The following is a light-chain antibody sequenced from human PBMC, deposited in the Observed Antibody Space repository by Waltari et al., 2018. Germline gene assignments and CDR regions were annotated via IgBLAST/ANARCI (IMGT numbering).Light chain of an antibody. J-gene: IGKJ4*01. CDR1: QSINSY. CDR2: AAS. CDR3: QQSYRTPLT. Sequence: DIQMTQSPSSLSASIGDRVTITCRASQSINSYLNWYQQKPGKAPQVLIFAASRLQSGVPSRFSSSGSGTDFTLTISSLQPEDFATYSCQQSYRTPLTFGGWTKVEIK. V-gene: IGKV1-39*01.